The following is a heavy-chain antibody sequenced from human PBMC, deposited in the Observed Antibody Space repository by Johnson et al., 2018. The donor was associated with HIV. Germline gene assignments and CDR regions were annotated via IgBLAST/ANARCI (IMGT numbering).Heavy chain of an antibody. Sequence: SYWMSWVRQAPGKGLEWVANIKEDGSEKYYVDSVKGRFTISRDNAKNSLYLQMNSLRAEDTAVYYCARYSSSSRDTFDIWGQGTMVTVSS. D-gene: IGHD6-13*01. V-gene: IGHV3-7*04. CDR2: IKEDGSEK. CDR3: ARYSSSSRDTFDI. CDR1: SYW. J-gene: IGHJ3*02.